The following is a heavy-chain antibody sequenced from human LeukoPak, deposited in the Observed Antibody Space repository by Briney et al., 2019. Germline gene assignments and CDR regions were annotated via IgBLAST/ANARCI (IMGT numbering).Heavy chain of an antibody. V-gene: IGHV1-69*13. D-gene: IGHD1-7*01. CDR1: GGTFRTYV. CDR3: ATDRTNHDNFDS. Sequence: SVKVSCKASGGTFRTYVFSWVRQDPGQGLEWMGGISPIFNAANYAQKFKGRVTITADEGTNTVYMEMSSLTSEDTAVYFCATDRTNHDNFDSWGQGTLVTVPS. J-gene: IGHJ4*02. CDR2: ISPIFNAA.